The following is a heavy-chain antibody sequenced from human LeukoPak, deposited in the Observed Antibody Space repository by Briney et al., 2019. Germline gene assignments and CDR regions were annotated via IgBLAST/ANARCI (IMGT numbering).Heavy chain of an antibody. J-gene: IGHJ4*02. CDR1: GGSFSGYY. D-gene: IGHD2-2*01. V-gene: IGHV4-34*01. Sequence: SETLSLTCAVYGGSFSGYYWSWIRQPPGKGLEWIGEINHSGSTNYNPSLKSRVTISVDTSKNQFSLKLSPVTAADTAVYYCARLPPHTYCSSTSCSDGDWGQGTLVTVSS. CDR3: ARLPPHTYCSSTSCSDGD. CDR2: INHSGST.